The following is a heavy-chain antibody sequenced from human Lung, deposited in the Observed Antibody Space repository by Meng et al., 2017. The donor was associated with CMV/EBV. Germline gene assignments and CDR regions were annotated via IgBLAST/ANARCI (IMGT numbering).Heavy chain of an antibody. CDR3: VKGGTQDLDY. Sequence: ESLKISCAASGFTFSRYWMGWVHQVPGKGLEWVANIKQDGSEKYYVDSVKGRFTIARDNAKNSLYLQMNSLRADDTAVYYCVKGGTQDLDYWGQGTLVTVSS. CDR2: IKQDGSEK. CDR1: GFTFSRYW. V-gene: IGHV3-7*01. J-gene: IGHJ4*02. D-gene: IGHD1-26*01.